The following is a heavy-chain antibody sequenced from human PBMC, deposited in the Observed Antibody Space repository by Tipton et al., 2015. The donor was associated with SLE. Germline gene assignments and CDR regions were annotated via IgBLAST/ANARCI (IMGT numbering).Heavy chain of an antibody. CDR3: ARVDYVDGS. Sequence: QPVQSGSELKKPGASVKVSCKTSGYTFSDYAMNWVRQAPGQGLEWMGWINTNTGNPTYAQGFAGRFVFSLDTSVSTAYLQISSLKTEDTAVYYCARVDYVDGSWGQGTLVTVSS. D-gene: IGHD4-17*01. CDR2: INTNTGNP. V-gene: IGHV7-4-1*02. CDR1: GYTFSDYA. J-gene: IGHJ5*02.